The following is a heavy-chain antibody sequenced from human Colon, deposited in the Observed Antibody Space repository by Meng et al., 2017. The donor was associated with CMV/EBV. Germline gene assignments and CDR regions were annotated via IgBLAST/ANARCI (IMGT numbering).Heavy chain of an antibody. CDR3: ARGSQSQRLLDY. J-gene: IGHJ4*02. CDR2: MNSNEGHT. Sequence: CKTSGYDFVDYYIHWVRQAPGQRLEWMGWMNSNEGHTVYTPHLRGRVSMTRDTSSNTAYMELTSLKSDDTAVYFCARGSQSQRLLDYWGQGTLVTVSS. D-gene: IGHD6-25*01. V-gene: IGHV1-2*02. CDR1: GYDFVDYY.